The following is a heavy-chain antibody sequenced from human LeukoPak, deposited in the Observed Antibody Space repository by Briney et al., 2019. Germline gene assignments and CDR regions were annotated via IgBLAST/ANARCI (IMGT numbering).Heavy chain of an antibody. CDR2: FFYTGST. CDR1: GGSISDINNY. D-gene: IGHD1-7*01. J-gene: IGHJ4*02. Sequence: SETLSLTCTVSGGSISDINNYWGWIRQSPGTGLEWIGSFFYTGSTYYNPSLKSRVTISMDMSKNQFSLKLSSVTAADTAVYYCARQRIGPNYPADYWGQGTLVTVSS. CDR3: ARQRIGPNYPADY. V-gene: IGHV4-39*01.